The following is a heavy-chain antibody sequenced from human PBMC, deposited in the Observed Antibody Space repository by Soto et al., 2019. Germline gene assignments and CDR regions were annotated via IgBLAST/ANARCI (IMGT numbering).Heavy chain of an antibody. D-gene: IGHD2-21*02. CDR3: ARGLTVVTPYYFDY. V-gene: IGHV4-31*03. CDR2: IYYSGST. Sequence: SETLSLTCTVSGGSISSGGYYWSWIRQHPGKGLEWIGYIYYSGSTYYNPSLKSRVTISVDTSKNQFSLKLSSVTAADTAVYYCARGLTVVTPYYFDYWGQGTLVTVSS. CDR1: GGSISSGGYY. J-gene: IGHJ4*02.